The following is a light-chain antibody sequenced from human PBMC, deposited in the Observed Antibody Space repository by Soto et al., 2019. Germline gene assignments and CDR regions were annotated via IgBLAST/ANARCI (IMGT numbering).Light chain of an antibody. Sequence: QSVLTQPPSVSGSPGQSVTISCTGTSSDVGGYNYVSCYQQHPGKAPKLMIYEVSNRPSGVSNRFAGSKSGNTASLTISGLQADGEAVYFCRSCTSGFWPDVFGGGTKLTVL. V-gene: IGLV2-14*01. J-gene: IGLJ1*01. CDR2: EVS. CDR1: SSDVGGYNY. CDR3: RSCTSGFWPDV.